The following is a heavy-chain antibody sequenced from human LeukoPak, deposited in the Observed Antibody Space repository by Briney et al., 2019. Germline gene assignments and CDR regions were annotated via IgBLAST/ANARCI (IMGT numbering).Heavy chain of an antibody. Sequence: GGSLRLSCAASGFTFSNYGMHWVRQAPGKGLEWVAVIWYDGSNKYYADSVKGRFTISRDNSKNTLYLQMNSLRAEDTAVYYCARSLVVPAANFDYWGQGTLVTVSS. CDR1: GFTFSNYG. CDR3: ARSLVVPAANFDY. J-gene: IGHJ4*02. D-gene: IGHD2-2*01. CDR2: IWYDGSNK. V-gene: IGHV3-33*01.